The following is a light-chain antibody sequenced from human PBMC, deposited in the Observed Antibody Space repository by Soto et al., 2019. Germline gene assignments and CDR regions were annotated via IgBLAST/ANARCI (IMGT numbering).Light chain of an antibody. Sequence: EIVLAQSPATLSLSPGERATLSCRASQSVRSFLAWYQQKPGQAPRLLIYGASSRATGIPDRFSGSGSGTDFTLTISRLEPEDFAVYYCHQYDSWTFGQGTKVDI. J-gene: IGKJ1*01. CDR1: QSVRSF. V-gene: IGKV3-20*01. CDR3: HQYDSWT. CDR2: GAS.